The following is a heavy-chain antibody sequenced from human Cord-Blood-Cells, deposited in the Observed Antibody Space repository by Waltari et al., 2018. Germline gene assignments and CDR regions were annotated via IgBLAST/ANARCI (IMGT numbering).Heavy chain of an antibody. CDR3: ARPGGSYFDY. Sequence: QVQLQQWGAGLLKPSETLSLPCAVYGGSFSGYYWSWIRQPPGKGLEWIGEINHSGSTNYNPSLKSRVTISVDTSKNQFSLKLSSVTAADTAVYYCARPGGSYFDYWGQGTLVTVSS. J-gene: IGHJ4*02. D-gene: IGHD1-26*01. CDR2: INHSGST. CDR1: GGSFSGYY. V-gene: IGHV4-34*01.